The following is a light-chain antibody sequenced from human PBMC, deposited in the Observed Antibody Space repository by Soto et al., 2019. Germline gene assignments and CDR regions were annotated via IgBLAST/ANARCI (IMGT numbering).Light chain of an antibody. CDR2: GAS. Sequence: EIVMTQSPATLSVSPVERATLSCMASQRITTSSLAWYQQKPGQAPRLLIYGASNRATGIPDRFSGSGSGTDFTLTISRLEPEDFAVYYCQQYGSSGTFGQGTKVDNK. V-gene: IGKV3-20*01. CDR1: QRITTSS. J-gene: IGKJ1*01. CDR3: QQYGSSGT.